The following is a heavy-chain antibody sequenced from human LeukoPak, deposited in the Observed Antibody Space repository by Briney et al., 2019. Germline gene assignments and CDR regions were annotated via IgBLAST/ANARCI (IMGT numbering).Heavy chain of an antibody. V-gene: IGHV3-7*01. Sequence: GGSLRLSCAASGFTFSSYWMSWVRQAPGKGLEWVANIKQDGSEKYYVGSAKGRFTISRDNAKNSLYLQMNSLRAEDTAVYYCAELGITMIGGVWGKGTTVTISS. CDR1: GFTFSSYW. D-gene: IGHD3-10*02. J-gene: IGHJ6*04. CDR2: IKQDGSEK. CDR3: AELGITMIGGV.